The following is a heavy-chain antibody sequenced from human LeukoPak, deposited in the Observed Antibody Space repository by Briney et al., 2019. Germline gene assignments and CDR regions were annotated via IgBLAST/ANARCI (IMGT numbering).Heavy chain of an antibody. CDR2: IYYSGST. J-gene: IGHJ6*02. Sequence: SETLSLTCTVSVGSIIRYYWSWIRPPPGKGVEWIGYIYYSGSTNYIPSLTSRVTISVDTSKNQFSLKLSSVTAADTAVYCCARDARREGYRYRSGWYYYYLGMDVWGQGTTVTVSS. CDR1: VGSIIRYY. V-gene: IGHV4-59*01. D-gene: IGHD6-19*01. CDR3: ARDARREGYRYRSGWYYYYLGMDV.